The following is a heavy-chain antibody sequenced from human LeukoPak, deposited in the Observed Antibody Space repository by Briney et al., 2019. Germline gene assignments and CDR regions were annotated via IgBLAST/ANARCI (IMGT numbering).Heavy chain of an antibody. V-gene: IGHV4-38-2*02. J-gene: IGHJ4*02. D-gene: IGHD3-22*01. CDR1: GYSISSGYY. CDR3: ARDPRFYDSSGYNDYFDY. Sequence: SETLSLTCTVSGYSISSGYYWGWIWQPPGKGLEWIGITYRSGTTFYNPSLRSRVTISVDTSKNQFSLKLRSVTAADTAVYYCARDPRFYDSSGYNDYFDYWGQGTLVTVSS. CDR2: TYRSGTT.